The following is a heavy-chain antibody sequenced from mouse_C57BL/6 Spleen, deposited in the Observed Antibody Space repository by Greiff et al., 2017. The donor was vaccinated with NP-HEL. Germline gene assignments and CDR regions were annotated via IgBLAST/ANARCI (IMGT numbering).Heavy chain of an antibody. J-gene: IGHJ2*01. Sequence: QVQLQQPGAELVKPGASVKLSCKASGYTFTSYWMHWVKQRPGQGLEWIGMIHPNSGSTTYNEKFKSKATLTVDKSSSTAYMQLSSLTSEDSAVYYCARELYYYGSSYRDYFDYWGQGTTLTVSS. V-gene: IGHV1-64*01. CDR2: IHPNSGST. CDR3: ARELYYYGSSYRDYFDY. D-gene: IGHD1-1*01. CDR1: GYTFTSYW.